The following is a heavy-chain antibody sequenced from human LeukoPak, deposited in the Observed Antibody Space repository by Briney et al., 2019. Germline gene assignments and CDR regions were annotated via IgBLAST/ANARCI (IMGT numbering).Heavy chain of an antibody. CDR1: GFTFSSYE. CDR3: AKDDYDFWSGYYGSGPFDY. CDR2: ISSSGSTI. Sequence: PGGSLRLSCAASGFTFSSYEMNWVRQAPGKGLEWVSYISSSGSTIYYADSVKGRFTISRDNSKNTLYLQMNSLRAEDTAVYYCAKDDYDFWSGYYGSGPFDYWGQGTLVTVSS. V-gene: IGHV3-48*03. D-gene: IGHD3-3*01. J-gene: IGHJ4*02.